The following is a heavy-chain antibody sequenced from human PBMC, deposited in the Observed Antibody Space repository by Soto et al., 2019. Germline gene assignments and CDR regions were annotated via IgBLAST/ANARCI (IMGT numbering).Heavy chain of an antibody. CDR3: ARVRCRGGSCYWGGDYTLLDDFDY. J-gene: IGHJ4*02. V-gene: IGHV4-30-4*01. CDR1: GGSISSGDYY. D-gene: IGHD2-15*01. Sequence: QVQLQESGPGLVKPSQTLSLTCTVSGGSISSGDYYWSWIRQPPGKGLEWIGYIYYSGSTYYNPSLEVRVTISVDSSKHRFTRELSYVTAADTAVYYCARVRCRGGSCYWGGDYTLLDDFDYWGQGTLVTVSS. CDR2: IYYSGST.